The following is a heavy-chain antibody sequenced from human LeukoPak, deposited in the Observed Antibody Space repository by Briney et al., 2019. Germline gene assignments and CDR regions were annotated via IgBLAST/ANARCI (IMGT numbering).Heavy chain of an antibody. CDR3: ARVMDHGYSDY. D-gene: IGHD3-22*01. V-gene: IGHV4-59*02. CDR2: IFYSGST. Sequence: PSETLSHTCTVSGGSVSGYYWSWIRQPPGKGLEFIGYIFYSGSTKYNPSLKSRVTISVDTSQNQFSLKLSSVTAADTAVYYCARVMDHGYSDYWGQGTLVTVSS. CDR1: GGSVSGYY. J-gene: IGHJ4*02.